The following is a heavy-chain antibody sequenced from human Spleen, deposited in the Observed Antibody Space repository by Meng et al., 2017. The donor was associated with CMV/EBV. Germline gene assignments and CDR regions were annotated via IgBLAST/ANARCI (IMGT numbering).Heavy chain of an antibody. CDR2: ISWNSGSI. CDR1: GFTFDDYA. CDR3: ARDLGMTVAGYYYYGMDV. V-gene: IGHV3-9*01. D-gene: IGHD2-21*02. J-gene: IGHJ6*02. Sequence: SLKISCAASGFTFDDYAMHWVRQAPGKGLEWVSGISWNSGSIGYADSVKGRFTISRDNAKNSLYLQMNSLRAEDTAVYYCARDLGMTVAGYYYYGMDVWGQGTTVTVSS.